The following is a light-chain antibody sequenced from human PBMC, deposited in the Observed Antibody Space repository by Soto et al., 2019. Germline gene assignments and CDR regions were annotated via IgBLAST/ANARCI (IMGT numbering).Light chain of an antibody. J-gene: IGKJ1*01. CDR1: QSVSSSY. CDR3: QQYASSPTWT. V-gene: IGKV3-20*01. CDR2: GAS. Sequence: EIVLTQSPGTLSLSPGERATLSCRTSQSVSSSYLAWYQQKPGQAPRLLIYGASSRATGIPDRFRGSGFGTDFTLTISRLEPEDFAVYYCQQYASSPTWTFGQGTKVDIK.